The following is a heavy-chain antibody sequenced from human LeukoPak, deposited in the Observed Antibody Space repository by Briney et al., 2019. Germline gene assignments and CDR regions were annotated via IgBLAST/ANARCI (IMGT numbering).Heavy chain of an antibody. D-gene: IGHD6-19*01. CDR2: IYSGGST. V-gene: IGHV3-66*01. CDR1: GFTFSSHA. J-gene: IGHJ4*02. CDR3: AQTRIAVAGTYYFDY. Sequence: GGSLRLSCAASGFTFSSHAMSWGRQAPGKGLEWVSVIYSGGSTYYADSVKGRFTISRDNSKNTLYLQMNSLRAEDTAVYYCAQTRIAVAGTYYFDYWGQGTLVTVSS.